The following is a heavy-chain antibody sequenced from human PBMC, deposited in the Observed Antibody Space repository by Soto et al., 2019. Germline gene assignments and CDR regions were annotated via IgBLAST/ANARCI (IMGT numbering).Heavy chain of an antibody. CDR1: GYSFAGYW. Sequence: PGESLKISCKGSGYSFAGYWITWVRQKPGKGLEWMGRIDPSDSQTYYSPSFRGHVTISVTKSITTVFLQWSSLRASDTAMYYCARQIYDSDTGPNFQYYFDSWGQGTQVTVPS. J-gene: IGHJ4*02. D-gene: IGHD3-22*01. CDR3: ARQIYDSDTGPNFQYYFDS. CDR2: IDPSDSQT. V-gene: IGHV5-10-1*01.